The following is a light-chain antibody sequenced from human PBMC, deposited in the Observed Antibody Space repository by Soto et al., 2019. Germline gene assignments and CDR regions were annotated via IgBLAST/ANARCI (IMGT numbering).Light chain of an antibody. CDR1: QTISSW. Sequence: DIQMTQSPSTLSGSVGDRVTITCRASQTISSWLAWYQQKPGKAPKLLIYKASTLKSGVPSRFSGSGSGTEFTLTISSLQPYDFAAYYCQQYNSYSEAFGQGTKVEFK. CDR3: QQYNSYSEA. V-gene: IGKV1-5*03. CDR2: KAS. J-gene: IGKJ1*01.